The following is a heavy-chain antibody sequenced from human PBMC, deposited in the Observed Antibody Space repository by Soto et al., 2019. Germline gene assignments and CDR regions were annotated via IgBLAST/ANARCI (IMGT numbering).Heavy chain of an antibody. CDR2: ISYDGRNK. CDR3: AKDAYYRPHLSELHYYYMDV. D-gene: IGHD1-7*01. J-gene: IGHJ6*03. Sequence: QVQLVESGGGVVQPGRSLRLSCAASGFTFSSYGMHWVRQAPGKGLEWVAVISYDGRNKYYADSVKGRFTISRDNSKYTLYLQMNSLRAEDTAVYYCAKDAYYRPHLSELHYYYMDVWGKGTTVTVSS. CDR1: GFTFSSYG. V-gene: IGHV3-30*18.